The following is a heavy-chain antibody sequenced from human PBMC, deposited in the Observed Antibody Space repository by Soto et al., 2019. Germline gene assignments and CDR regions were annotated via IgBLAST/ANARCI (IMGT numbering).Heavy chain of an antibody. CDR3: ARVEYTYNYRGLDY. V-gene: IGHV4-34*01. J-gene: IGHJ4*02. Sequence: QVQLQQWGTGLLKPSETLSLTCAVSGGSFRGYYWTWIRQPPGKGLAWIGEIDHSGSTNYNPSLKSRVTISVDTSKNQFSLKLASVTAADTAVYYCARVEYTYNYRGLDYWGQGTLVTVSS. CDR1: GGSFRGYY. CDR2: IDHSGST. D-gene: IGHD3-16*01.